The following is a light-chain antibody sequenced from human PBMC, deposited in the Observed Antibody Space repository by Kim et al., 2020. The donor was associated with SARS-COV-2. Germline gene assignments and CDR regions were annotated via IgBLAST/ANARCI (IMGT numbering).Light chain of an antibody. CDR1: QSVSSY. J-gene: IGKJ4*01. V-gene: IGKV3-11*01. Sequence: LSPGERATLSCRASQSVSSYLAWYQQRPGQAPRLLIYDASNRATGIPARFSGSGSGTDFTLTISSLEPEDFAVYYCHQRSNWPLTFGGGTKVDIK. CDR3: HQRSNWPLT. CDR2: DAS.